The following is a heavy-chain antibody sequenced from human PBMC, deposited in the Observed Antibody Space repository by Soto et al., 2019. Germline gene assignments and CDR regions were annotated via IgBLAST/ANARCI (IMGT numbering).Heavy chain of an antibody. CDR1: SYTFTSYG. D-gene: IGHD2-8*01. CDR2: ISAYNGNT. V-gene: IGHV1-18*01. J-gene: IGHJ3*02. CDR3: ARVNLYCTNGVCYNRRDAFDI. Sequence: ASVKVSCKASSYTFTSYGISWVRQAPGQGLEWMGWISAYNGNTNYAQKLQGRVTMTTDTSTSTAYMELRSLRSDDTAVYYCARVNLYCTNGVCYNRRDAFDIWGQGTMVTVSS.